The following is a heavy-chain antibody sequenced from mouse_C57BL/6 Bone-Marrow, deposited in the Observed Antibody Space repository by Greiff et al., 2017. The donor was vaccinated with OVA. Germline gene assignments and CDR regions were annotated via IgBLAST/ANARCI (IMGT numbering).Heavy chain of an antibody. V-gene: IGHV2-6*01. CDR3: ARTGNGGFAY. D-gene: IGHD2-1*01. J-gene: IGHJ3*01. CDR2: IWGVGST. CDR1: GFSLTSYG. Sequence: VQLQESGPGLVAPSQSLSITCTVSGFSLTSYGVDWVRQSPGKGLEWLGVIWGVGSTNYNSALKSRLSISKDNSKSQVFLKMNRLQTEDTAMYYCARTGNGGFAYWGQGTLVTVSA.